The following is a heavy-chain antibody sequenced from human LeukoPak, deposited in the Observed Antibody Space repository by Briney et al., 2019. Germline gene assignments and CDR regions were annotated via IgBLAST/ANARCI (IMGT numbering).Heavy chain of an antibody. CDR1: DFSFSSHG. CDR3: ANIPNSFGPDY. Sequence: PGGSLRLSCATSDFSFSSHGMHWARQAPGKGLEWVAIVQKDGSYQKYADSVKGRFTISRDNSKNTLYLDMNTLRVEDTAVYYCANIPNSFGPDYWGQGSLVTVSS. CDR2: VQKDGSYQ. J-gene: IGHJ4*02. V-gene: IGHV3-30*02. D-gene: IGHD3-16*01.